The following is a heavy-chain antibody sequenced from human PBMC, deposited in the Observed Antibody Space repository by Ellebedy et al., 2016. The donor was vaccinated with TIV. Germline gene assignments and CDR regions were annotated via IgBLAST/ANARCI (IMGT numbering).Heavy chain of an antibody. CDR2: ISASGDRT. CDR3: ARVLTMADYFWYGMDV. CDR1: GCTFSSHH. D-gene: IGHD5-12*01. V-gene: IGHV3-23*01. Sequence: ESLKISXAASGCTFSSHHMVWVRQPPGKGLESAASISASGDRTYYADSVKGRFTISRENSKNTLYFQLNSLRAEDTTVYYCARVLTMADYFWYGMDVWGQGTKVTVS. J-gene: IGHJ6*02.